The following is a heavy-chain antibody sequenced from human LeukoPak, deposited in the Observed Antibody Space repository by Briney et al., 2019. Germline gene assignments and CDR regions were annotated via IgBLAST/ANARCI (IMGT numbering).Heavy chain of an antibody. J-gene: IGHJ3*02. D-gene: IGHD6-6*01. Sequence: SVMVSCKASGGTFSSYAISWVRQAPGQGLEWMGGIIPIFGTANYAQKFQGRVTITADESTSTAYMELSSLRSEDTAVYYCARSIAALNVMWAFDIWGQGTMVTVSS. CDR1: GGTFSSYA. CDR3: ARSIAALNVMWAFDI. V-gene: IGHV1-69*13. CDR2: IIPIFGTA.